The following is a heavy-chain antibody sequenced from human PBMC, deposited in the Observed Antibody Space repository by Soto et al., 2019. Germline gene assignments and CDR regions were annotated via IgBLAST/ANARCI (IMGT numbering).Heavy chain of an antibody. CDR1: GGSLSSYY. D-gene: IGHD6-25*01. Sequence: SETLSLTCNVSGGSLSSYYWTWIRQSPGKGLEWIGYVYFSGNTNYNPSLKSRVTISIDTSKNQFSLRLASVTAADTAFYYCGSVRPSGYVLSWGQGTLVTVSS. J-gene: IGHJ5*02. V-gene: IGHV4-59*01. CDR3: GSVRPSGYVLS. CDR2: VYFSGNT.